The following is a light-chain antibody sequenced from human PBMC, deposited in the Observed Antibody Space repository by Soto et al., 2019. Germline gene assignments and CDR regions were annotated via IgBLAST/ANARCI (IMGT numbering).Light chain of an antibody. Sequence: DIQMTQSPSTLSASVGDRVTITFRASQSISSWLAWYQQKPGKAPKLLIYDASSLESGVPSRFSGGGSGTEFTLTISSLQPDDFATYYCQQYNSYVTFGQGTRLEIK. CDR3: QQYNSYVT. V-gene: IGKV1-5*01. J-gene: IGKJ5*01. CDR2: DAS. CDR1: QSISSW.